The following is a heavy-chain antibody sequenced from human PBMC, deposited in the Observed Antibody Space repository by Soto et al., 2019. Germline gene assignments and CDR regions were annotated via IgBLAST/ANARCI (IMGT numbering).Heavy chain of an antibody. CDR1: GGTFSSYA. Sequence: ALVKVSCKASGGTFSSYAISWVRQAPGQGLEWMGGIIPIFGTANYAQKFQGRVTITADESTSTAYMELSSLRSEDTAVYYCAMAAGNYYYGMDVWGQGTTVTVSS. CDR3: AMAAGNYYYGMDV. V-gene: IGHV1-69*13. D-gene: IGHD6-13*01. CDR2: IIPIFGTA. J-gene: IGHJ6*02.